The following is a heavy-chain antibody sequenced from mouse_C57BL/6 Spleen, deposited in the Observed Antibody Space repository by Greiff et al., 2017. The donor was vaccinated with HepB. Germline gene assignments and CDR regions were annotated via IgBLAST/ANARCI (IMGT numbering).Heavy chain of an antibody. Sequence: VQLQQSGAELVKPGASVKLSCKASGYTFTSYWMHWVKQRPGRGLEWIGRIDPNSGGTTYNEKFKSKATLTVDKPSSTAYMQLSSLTSADSAVYYCARANDGGTAHATAWFAYWGQGTLVTVSA. CDR3: ARANDGGTAHATAWFAY. D-gene: IGHD3-2*02. CDR1: GYTFTSYW. CDR2: IDPNSGGT. V-gene: IGHV1-72*01. J-gene: IGHJ3*01.